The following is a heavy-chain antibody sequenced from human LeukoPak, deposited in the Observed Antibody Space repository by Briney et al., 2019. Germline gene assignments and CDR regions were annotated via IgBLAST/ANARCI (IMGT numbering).Heavy chain of an antibody. Sequence: SETLSLTCAVYGGSFSGYYWSWIRQPPGKGLEGIGYIYYSGSTNYNPSLKSRVTISVDTSKNQFSLKLSSVTAADTAVYYCARGAVLWFGELLPYYFDYWGQGTLVTVSS. J-gene: IGHJ4*02. V-gene: IGHV4-59*01. D-gene: IGHD3-10*01. CDR3: ARGAVLWFGELLPYYFDY. CDR1: GGSFSGYY. CDR2: IYYSGST.